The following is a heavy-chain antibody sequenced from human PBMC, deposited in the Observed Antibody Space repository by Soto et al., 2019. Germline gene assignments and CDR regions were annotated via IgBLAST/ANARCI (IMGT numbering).Heavy chain of an antibody. Sequence: SETLSLTCTVSGGSISSGDYYWSWIRQPPGKGLEWIGYTYYSGSTYYNPSLKSRVTISVDTSKNQFSLKLSSVTAADTAVYYCATSRGHALEWSFDYWGQGTLVTVSS. D-gene: IGHD3-3*01. CDR2: TYYSGST. V-gene: IGHV4-30-4*01. J-gene: IGHJ4*02. CDR3: ATSRGHALEWSFDY. CDR1: GGSISSGDYY.